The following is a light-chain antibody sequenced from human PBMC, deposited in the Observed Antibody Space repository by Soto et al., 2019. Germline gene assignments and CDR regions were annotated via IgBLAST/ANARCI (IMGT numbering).Light chain of an antibody. CDR2: GAS. CDR3: QQYNNWPPAA. CDR1: QSVGSN. J-gene: IGKJ5*01. Sequence: DIVMPQSPATLSVSPGGRATLSCRASQSVGSNVAWYQQKPGQPPRLLIYGASTRATGIPARFSGSGSGTEFTLAISSLQSEDFAVYYCQQYNNWPPAAVGQGTRLEIK. V-gene: IGKV3-15*01.